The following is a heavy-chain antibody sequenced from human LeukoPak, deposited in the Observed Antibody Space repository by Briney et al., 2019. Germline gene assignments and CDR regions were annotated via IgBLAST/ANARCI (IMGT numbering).Heavy chain of an antibody. CDR3: ARETITMIVVVKEGDAFDI. CDR1: GGTFSSYA. CDR2: INPSGGST. Sequence: ASVTVSCKASGGTFSSYAISWVRQAPGQGLEWMGIINPSGGSTSYAQKFQGRVTMTRDTSTSTVYMELSSLRSEDTAVYYCARETITMIVVVKEGDAFDIWGQGTMVTVSS. D-gene: IGHD3-22*01. J-gene: IGHJ3*02. V-gene: IGHV1-46*01.